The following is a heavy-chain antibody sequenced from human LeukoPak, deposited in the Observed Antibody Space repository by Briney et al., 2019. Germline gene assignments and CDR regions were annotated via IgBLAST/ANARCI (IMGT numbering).Heavy chain of an antibody. V-gene: IGHV4-61*02. Sequence: SETLSLTCTVSGGSISSGSYYWSWIRQPAGKGLEWIGRIYTSGSTNYNPSLKSRVTISVDTSQNQFSLKLSSVTAADTAVYYCGRSLSRYDFWSGYRTGMDVWGQGTTVTVSS. CDR3: GRSLSRYDFWSGYRTGMDV. CDR2: IYTSGST. CDR1: GGSISSGSYY. J-gene: IGHJ6*02. D-gene: IGHD3-3*01.